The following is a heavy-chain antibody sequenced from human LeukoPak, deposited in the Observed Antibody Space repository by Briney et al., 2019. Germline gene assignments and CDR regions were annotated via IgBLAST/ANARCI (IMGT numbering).Heavy chain of an antibody. D-gene: IGHD1-14*01. Sequence: GGSLRLSCAASGFTFGDYAINWVRQAPGKGLEWVGFIRSRSHGATTDYAASVRARFAISRDDSKNTAYLQMYSLETEDTGVYYCLRHYFGSNWFDPWGQGTLVTVSS. J-gene: IGHJ5*02. CDR2: IRSRSHGATT. V-gene: IGHV3-49*04. CDR3: LRHYFGSNWFDP. CDR1: GFTFGDYA.